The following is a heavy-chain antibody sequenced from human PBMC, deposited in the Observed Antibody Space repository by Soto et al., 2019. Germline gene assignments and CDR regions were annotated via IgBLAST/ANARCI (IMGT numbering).Heavy chain of an antibody. V-gene: IGHV3-48*01. Sequence: EVHLVESGGRLVQPGGSLRLSCAASGFRFSDYSMNWVRQAPGRGLEWVSYISSSSFTIHYADSVEGRFAISRDNSKNSMYLQKKRLRVEDTAGYYCAGEYKDFLSGHFGYWGQGALGPVSS. CDR3: AGEYKDFLSGHFGY. D-gene: IGHD3-3*01. CDR1: GFRFSDYS. CDR2: ISSSSFTI. J-gene: IGHJ4*02.